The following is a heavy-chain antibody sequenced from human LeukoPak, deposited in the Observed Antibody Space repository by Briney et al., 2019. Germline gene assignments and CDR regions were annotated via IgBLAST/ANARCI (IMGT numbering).Heavy chain of an antibody. CDR3: ARPLGSLKEYWWFDS. CDR2: INPKSGVT. CDR1: GYTFSDYY. Sequence: VASVKVSCTASGYTFSDYYIHWLRQAPGQGLEWMGWINPKSGVTNFAQYFQGRVTMTRDTSSTTVYMELTRLRSDDTAVYYCARPLGSLKEYWWFDSWGQGTLVTVSS. D-gene: IGHD2/OR15-2a*01. V-gene: IGHV1-2*02. J-gene: IGHJ5*01.